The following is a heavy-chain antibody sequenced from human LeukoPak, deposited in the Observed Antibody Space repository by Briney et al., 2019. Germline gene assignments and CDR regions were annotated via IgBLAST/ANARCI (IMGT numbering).Heavy chain of an antibody. Sequence: GASVKVSCKVSGYTLTELFMHWVRQAPGKGLEWMGGFDPEDGETIYAQKFQGRVTMTEDTSTDTAYMELSSLRSEDTAVYYCATDGTWFGELYGMDVWGQGTTVTVSS. CDR2: FDPEDGET. V-gene: IGHV1-24*01. CDR3: ATDGTWFGELYGMDV. D-gene: IGHD3-10*01. CDR1: GYTLTELF. J-gene: IGHJ6*02.